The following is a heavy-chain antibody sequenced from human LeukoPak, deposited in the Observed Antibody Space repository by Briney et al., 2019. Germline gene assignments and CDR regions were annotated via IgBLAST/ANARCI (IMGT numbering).Heavy chain of an antibody. V-gene: IGHV3-23*01. CDR2: ISGSGGST. CDR3: AKPGDITMIVVVKYYFDY. Sequence: PGGSLRLSCAASGFTFSSYAMSWVRQAPGKGLEWVSAISGSGGSTYYADSVKGRFTISRDNSKNTLYLQMNSLRAEDTAVYYCAKPGDITMIVVVKYYFDYWGQGTLVTVSS. J-gene: IGHJ4*02. CDR1: GFTFSSYA. D-gene: IGHD3-22*01.